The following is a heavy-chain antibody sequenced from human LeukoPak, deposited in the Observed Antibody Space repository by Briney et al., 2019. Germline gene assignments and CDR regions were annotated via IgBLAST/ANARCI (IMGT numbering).Heavy chain of an antibody. J-gene: IGHJ4*02. CDR2: ISVSGSSS. V-gene: IGHV3-23*01. CDR1: GFTFTNYG. Sequence: GGSLRLSCAASGFTFTNYGMSWVRQAPGKGLEWVSTISVSGSSSYYADSVKGRFTISRDNSKNTLYLQMNSLRAEDTAVYYCAKRRIAAAADLNFDYWGQGTLVTVSS. CDR3: AKRRIAAAADLNFDY. D-gene: IGHD6-13*01.